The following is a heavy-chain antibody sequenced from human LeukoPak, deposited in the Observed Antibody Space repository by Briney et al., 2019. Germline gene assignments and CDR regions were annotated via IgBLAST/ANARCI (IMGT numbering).Heavy chain of an antibody. CDR1: GGSISSSNW. CDR2: IYHSGST. CDR3: ARSAVRGVIFEAYAFDI. Sequence: PSGTLSLTCAVSGGSISSSNWWSWVRQPPGKGLEWIGEIYHSGSTNYNPSLKSRVTISVDKSKNQFSLKLSSVTAADTAVYYCARSAVRGVIFEAYAFDIWGQGTMVTVSS. V-gene: IGHV4-4*02. J-gene: IGHJ3*02. D-gene: IGHD3-10*01.